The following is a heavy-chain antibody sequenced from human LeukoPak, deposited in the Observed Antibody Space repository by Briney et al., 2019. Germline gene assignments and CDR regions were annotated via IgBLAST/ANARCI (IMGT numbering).Heavy chain of an antibody. D-gene: IGHD6-13*01. Sequence: GGSLRLSCAASGFTFSSYAMHWVRQAPGKGLEWVAVISYDGSNKYYADSVKGRFTISRDNSKNTLYLQMNSLRAEDTAVYYCASGLSSSWFPSCYWGQGTLVTVSS. CDR3: ASGLSSSWFPSCY. CDR1: GFTFSSYA. CDR2: ISYDGSNK. V-gene: IGHV3-30-3*01. J-gene: IGHJ4*02.